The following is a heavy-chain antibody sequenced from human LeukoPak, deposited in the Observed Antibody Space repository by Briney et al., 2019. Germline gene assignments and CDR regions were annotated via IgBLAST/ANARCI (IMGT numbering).Heavy chain of an antibody. CDR2: IYRDGGT. V-gene: IGHV4-38-2*02. CDR3: AREILSYYGSGTPFYFDY. Sequence: PGGSLRLSCAASGFTFSSYSMNWVRQPPGKGLEWIGSIYRDGGTHYNPSLKSRVTISVDTSKNQFSLKVSSVTAADTAVYYCAREILSYYGSGTPFYFDYWGQGTLVAVSS. J-gene: IGHJ4*02. CDR1: GFTFSSYS. D-gene: IGHD3-10*01.